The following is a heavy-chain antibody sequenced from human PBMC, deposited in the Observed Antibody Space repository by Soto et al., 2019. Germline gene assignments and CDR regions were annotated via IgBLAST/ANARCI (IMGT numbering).Heavy chain of an antibody. V-gene: IGHV3-48*01. Sequence: EVQLVESGGGLVQPGGSLRLSCAASGFTFSAYSMNWVRQAPWKGLEWVSDIISSSSNTYYAESVKGRFTISRDNAKNSLYLQMNSPRAEDTAVYYCARWVGGESRYLDYWGQGTLVTVSS. CDR2: IISSSSNT. CDR3: ARWVGGESRYLDY. CDR1: GFTFSAYS. J-gene: IGHJ4*02. D-gene: IGHD3-9*01.